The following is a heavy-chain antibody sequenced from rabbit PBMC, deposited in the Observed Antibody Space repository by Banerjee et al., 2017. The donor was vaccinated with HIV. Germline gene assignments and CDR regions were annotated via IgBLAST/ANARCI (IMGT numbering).Heavy chain of an antibody. CDR2: VDVGSSGFT. J-gene: IGHJ3*01. V-gene: IGHV1S45*01. D-gene: IGHD8-1*01. CDR1: GFSFSDNYV. Sequence: QEQLEESGGDLVKPGASLTLTCTASGFSFSDNYVMCWVRQAPGKGLEWIGCVDVGSSGFTYFANWAKGRFTISKTSSTTVTLKMTSLTAADTATYFCARDTGSSFSSYGMDLWGQGTLVTVS. CDR3: ARDTGSSFSSYGMDL.